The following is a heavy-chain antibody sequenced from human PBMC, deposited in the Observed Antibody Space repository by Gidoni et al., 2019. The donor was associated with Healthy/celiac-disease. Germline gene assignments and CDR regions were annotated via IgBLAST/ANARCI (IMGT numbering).Heavy chain of an antibody. V-gene: IGHV1-2*06. CDR1: GYTFTGYY. CDR3: ARDTDGYSSSWLFDY. Sequence: QVQLVQSGAEVKKPGASVKVSCKASGYTFTGYYMHWVRQAPGQGLEWMGRINPNSGGTNYAQKFQGRVTMTRDTSISTAYMELSRLRSDDTAVYYCARDTDGYSSSWLFDYWGQGTLVTVSS. J-gene: IGHJ4*02. D-gene: IGHD6-13*01. CDR2: INPNSGGT.